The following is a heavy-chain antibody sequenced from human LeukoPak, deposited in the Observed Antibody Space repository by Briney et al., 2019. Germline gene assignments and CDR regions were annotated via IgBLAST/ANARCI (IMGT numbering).Heavy chain of an antibody. D-gene: IGHD1-26*01. V-gene: IGHV4-39*01. CDR3: ARGVGAKNFYYFDY. CDR1: GGSISISSYY. CDR2: IYYSGST. Sequence: SETLSLTCTVSGGSISISSYYWGWIRQPPGKGLEWIGSIYYSGSTYYNPSLKSRVTISVDTSKNQFSLKLSSVTAADTAVYYCARGVGAKNFYYFDYWGQGTLVTVSS. J-gene: IGHJ4*02.